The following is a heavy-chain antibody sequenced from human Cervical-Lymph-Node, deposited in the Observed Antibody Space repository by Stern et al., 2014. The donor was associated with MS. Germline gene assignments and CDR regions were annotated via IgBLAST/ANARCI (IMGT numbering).Heavy chain of an antibody. Sequence: VQLLESGGGLVQPGRALRLSCAAAGFAFDDYAMHWVRQAPGKGLEWGSGISWSGTKIGYADSVKGRFTISRDNAKNSLFLQMNNLRAEDTALYYCATANYEFGYYGMDVWGQGTAVTVS. V-gene: IGHV3-9*01. D-gene: IGHD3-3*01. CDR3: ATANYEFGYYGMDV. CDR2: ISWSGTKI. CDR1: GFAFDDYA. J-gene: IGHJ6*02.